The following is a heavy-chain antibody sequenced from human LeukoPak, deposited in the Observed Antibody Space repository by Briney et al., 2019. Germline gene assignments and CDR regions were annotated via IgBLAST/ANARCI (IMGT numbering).Heavy chain of an antibody. V-gene: IGHV3-23*01. CDR2: ISGGGGST. CDR3: AKVDYGDYGMDV. CDR1: GFTFTSYS. Sequence: GGSLRLSCAASGFTFTSYSMSWVRQAPGKGLEWVSTISGGGGSTYYADSVKGRFTISRDNSKNTLYLQMNSLRAEDTAVYYCAKVDYGDYGMDVWGQGTTVTVSS. J-gene: IGHJ6*02. D-gene: IGHD4-17*01.